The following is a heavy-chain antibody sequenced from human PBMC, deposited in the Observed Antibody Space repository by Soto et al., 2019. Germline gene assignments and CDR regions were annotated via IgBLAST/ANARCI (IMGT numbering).Heavy chain of an antibody. J-gene: IGHJ4*02. V-gene: IGHV3-23*01. D-gene: IGHD4-4*01. CDR1: GFSFSSYA. CDR3: AKSLTGDYRSSFDY. Sequence: EVQLLESGGGLVQPGGSLRLSCAASGFSFSSYAMTWIRQAPGKGLAWVSGISGSGDGSYYADSVKGRFTISRDNYKNILYLQRNGLGAEDTALYYCAKSLTGDYRSSFDYWGQGTLVTVSS. CDR2: ISGSGDGS.